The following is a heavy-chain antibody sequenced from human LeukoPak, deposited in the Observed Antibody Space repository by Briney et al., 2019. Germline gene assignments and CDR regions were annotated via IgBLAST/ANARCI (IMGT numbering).Heavy chain of an antibody. D-gene: IGHD3-3*01. J-gene: IGHJ6*03. CDR1: GFTFSNYG. CDR3: AKGPTQVLRFLRDGKTYYMDV. Sequence: RTGGSLRLSCAASGFTFSNYGMHWVRQAPGRGLECVAVIWYDGKHQYYADSVKGRFNISRDNPKNMLYLQMNSLRVEDTAVYYCAKGPTQVLRFLRDGKTYYMDVWGKGTSGLVS. V-gene: IGHV3-33*06. CDR2: IWYDGKHQ.